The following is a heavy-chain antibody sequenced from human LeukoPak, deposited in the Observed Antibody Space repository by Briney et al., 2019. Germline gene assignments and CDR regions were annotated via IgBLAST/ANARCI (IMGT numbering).Heavy chain of an antibody. CDR2: ISGSGSST. CDR1: GFTFSNYA. V-gene: IGHV3-23*01. J-gene: IGHJ4*02. Sequence: GGSLRLSCAASGFTFSNYAMSWVRQAPGKGLEWVSGISGSGSSTSYADSVKGRFTISRDNSKNTLYLQMNSLRAEDTAVYYCAKVRAYWQWLANFDYWGQGTLVTVSS. CDR3: AKVRAYWQWLANFDY. D-gene: IGHD6-19*01.